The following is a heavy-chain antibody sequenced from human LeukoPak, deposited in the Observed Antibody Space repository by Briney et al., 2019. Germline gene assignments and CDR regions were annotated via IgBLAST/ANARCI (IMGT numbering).Heavy chain of an antibody. V-gene: IGHV4-59*12. J-gene: IGHJ5*02. Sequence: PSETLSLTCTVSGDPISSYYWSWIRQSPGKGLEWLGDDFYTGSTTYNPSLKSRITISVDTSKSQFSLKLTSVTAADTAVYYCAKLRAPAGPYSYFDPWGQGTLVSVSS. CDR1: GDPISSYY. CDR3: AKLRAPAGPYSYFDP. CDR2: DFYTGST. D-gene: IGHD5-18*01.